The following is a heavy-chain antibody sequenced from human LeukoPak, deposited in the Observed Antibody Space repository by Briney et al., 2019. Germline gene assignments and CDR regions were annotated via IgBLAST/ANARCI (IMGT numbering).Heavy chain of an antibody. J-gene: IGHJ5*02. CDR1: GFTFSSYE. CDR2: ISISGSTI. Sequence: PGGSLRLSCAASGFTFSSYEMNWVRQAPGKGLEWVSYISISGSTIYYADSVKGRFTISRDNAKNSLYLQMNSLRAEDTAVYYCARPRGGQWLVGYNWFDPWGQGTLVTVSS. V-gene: IGHV3-48*03. D-gene: IGHD6-19*01. CDR3: ARPRGGQWLVGYNWFDP.